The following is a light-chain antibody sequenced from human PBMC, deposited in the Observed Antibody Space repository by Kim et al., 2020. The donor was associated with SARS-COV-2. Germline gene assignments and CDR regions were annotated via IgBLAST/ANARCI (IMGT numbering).Light chain of an antibody. CDR2: QDS. Sequence: VPPGKTASINCSGDKLGDKYACWYQQKPGQSPVLVIYQDSKRPSGIPERFSGSNSGNTATLTISGTQAMDEADYYGQAWDSSTEVFGGGTQLTVL. CDR3: QAWDSSTEV. J-gene: IGLJ3*02. V-gene: IGLV3-1*01. CDR1: KLGDKY.